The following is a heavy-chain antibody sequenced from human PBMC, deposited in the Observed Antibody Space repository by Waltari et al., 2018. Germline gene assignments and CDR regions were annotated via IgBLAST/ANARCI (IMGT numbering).Heavy chain of an antibody. D-gene: IGHD4-17*01. J-gene: IGHJ2*01. CDR3: AISTTVTTQGYWYFDL. Sequence: EVQLVQSGAEVKKPGESRKISCKGSGYSCTSYWNGWVGQWPGKGLEWMGIIYPGDSDTRYSPSFQGQVTISADKSISTAYLQWSSLKASDTAMYYCAISTTVTTQGYWYFDLWGRGTLVTVSS. CDR2: IYPGDSDT. V-gene: IGHV5-51*03. CDR1: GYSCTSYW.